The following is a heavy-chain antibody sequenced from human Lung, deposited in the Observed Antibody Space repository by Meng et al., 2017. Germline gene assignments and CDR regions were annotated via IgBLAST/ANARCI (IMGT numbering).Heavy chain of an antibody. CDR2: ISYDGSFK. D-gene: IGHD3-3*01. V-gene: IGHV3-30*04. Sequence: GGSLRPLCAASGFTFSSYALHWVRQAPGKGLEWMTIISYDGSFKSYADSVKGRFTISRDNSKNTLYLQVNSLGVEDSAVYCCARESYNTYMDVWGQGTTVTVSS. CDR1: GFTFSSYA. J-gene: IGHJ6*02. CDR3: ARESYNTYMDV.